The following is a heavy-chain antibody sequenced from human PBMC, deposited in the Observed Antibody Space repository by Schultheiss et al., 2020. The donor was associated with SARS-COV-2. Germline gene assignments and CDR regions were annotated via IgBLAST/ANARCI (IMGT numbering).Heavy chain of an antibody. CDR2: ISSSASAI. D-gene: IGHD5-12*01. V-gene: IGHV3-11*01. Sequence: GGSLRLSCAASGFTFSDYYMSWIRQAPGKGLEWVSYISSSASAISYADSVKGRFTISRDNAKNSLYLQVNSLRAEDTAVYYCARDKGLPSPNSGYDNYYYYYGMDVWGQGTTVTVSS. J-gene: IGHJ6*02. CDR1: GFTFSDYY. CDR3: ARDKGLPSPNSGYDNYYYYYGMDV.